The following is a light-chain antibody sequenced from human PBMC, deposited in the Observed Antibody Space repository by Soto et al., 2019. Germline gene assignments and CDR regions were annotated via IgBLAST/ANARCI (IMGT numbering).Light chain of an antibody. V-gene: IGKV1-5*01. CDR3: QHYNSYSEA. J-gene: IGKJ1*01. Sequence: DIQMTQSPFTLSASVGDRVTITCRASQSVSTRLAWHQQKPGKAPKVLIYDASNLETGVPSRFSGSGSGREFTLTISSLQPDDFATYYCQHYNSYSEAFGQGTKVDI. CDR1: QSVSTR. CDR2: DAS.